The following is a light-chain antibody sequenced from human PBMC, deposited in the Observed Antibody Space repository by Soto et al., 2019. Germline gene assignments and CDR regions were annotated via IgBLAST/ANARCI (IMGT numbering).Light chain of an antibody. J-gene: IGKJ1*01. V-gene: IGKV3-15*01. CDR3: QQYNNWPWR. CDR1: QRVSSD. CDR2: GAS. Sequence: EIGMTQSPATLYVSPGERPTLSCRASQRVSSDLAWYQQKPGQAPRLLIYGASTRATGIPARFSGSGSGTEFTLTISSLQSEDFALYYCQQYNNWPWRFGQGTKV.